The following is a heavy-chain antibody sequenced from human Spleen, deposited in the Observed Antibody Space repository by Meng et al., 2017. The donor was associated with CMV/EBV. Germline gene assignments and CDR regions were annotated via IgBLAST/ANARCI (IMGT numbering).Heavy chain of an antibody. Sequence: LSLTCAASGFTFSSYAMSWVRQAPGKGLEWVSSISSSSSNIYYADSVKGRFTISRDNAKNSLYLQMNSLRAEDTAVYYCASVGGGSSSDYWGQGTLVTVSS. CDR3: ASVGGGSSSDY. V-gene: IGHV3-21*01. CDR1: GFTFSSYA. J-gene: IGHJ4*02. CDR2: ISSSSSNI. D-gene: IGHD6-13*01.